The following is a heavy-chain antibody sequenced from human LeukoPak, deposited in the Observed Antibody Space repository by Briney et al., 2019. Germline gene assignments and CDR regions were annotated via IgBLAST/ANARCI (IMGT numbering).Heavy chain of an antibody. D-gene: IGHD4-17*01. CDR1: GGSISSYY. CDR3: ARETTVTNYFDY. Sequence: SETLSLTCTVSGGSISSYYWSWIRQPPGKGLEWIGYIYYSGSTNYNPSLKSRLTISVDTSKNQFSLKLSSVTAADTAVYYCARETTVTNYFDYWGQGTLVTVSS. CDR2: IYYSGST. J-gene: IGHJ4*02. V-gene: IGHV4-59*01.